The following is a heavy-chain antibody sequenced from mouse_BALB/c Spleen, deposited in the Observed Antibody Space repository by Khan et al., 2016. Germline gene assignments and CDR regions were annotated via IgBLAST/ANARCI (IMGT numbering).Heavy chain of an antibody. CDR2: IWWNDNK. Sequence: KESGPGILQPSQTLSLTCSFSGFSLNTYGMGVGWIRQPSGKGLEWLAHIWWNDNKSYNTALKSRSTIPKDTSNNQDFLRIASVDTADTASYDCARIGRWDGAYWGQGTLVTVSA. CDR1: GFSLNTYGMG. CDR3: ARIGRWDGAY. J-gene: IGHJ3*01. D-gene: IGHD4-1*01. V-gene: IGHV8-11*01.